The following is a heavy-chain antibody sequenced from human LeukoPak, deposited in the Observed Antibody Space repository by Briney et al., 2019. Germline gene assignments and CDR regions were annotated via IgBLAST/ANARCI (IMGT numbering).Heavy chain of an antibody. V-gene: IGHV3-74*01. CDR1: GFTFSTYW. J-gene: IGHJ5*02. CDR2: IDYDGINT. Sequence: GGSLRLSCAASGFTFSTYWMHWVRQAPGKGLVRVSRIDYDGINTNYADSVKGRFSISRDNAKNILYLQMSSLRADDTAVYYCVRGDFQPTWGQGTLVTVSS. CDR3: VRGDFQPT. D-gene: IGHD2/OR15-2a*01.